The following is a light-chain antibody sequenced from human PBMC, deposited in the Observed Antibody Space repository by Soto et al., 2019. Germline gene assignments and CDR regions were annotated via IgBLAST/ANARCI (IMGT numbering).Light chain of an antibody. CDR1: QSVINY. Sequence: ISLTNSAAAVSLSTNDSDTHSSRASQSVINYLAWYQQKPGQAPRLLIYDTSNRATGIPARFSGSGSGTDFTLTISRLQPEDFVGYCCQQYGSSPIPFAQGTLL. CDR3: QQYGSSPIP. J-gene: IGKJ5*01. V-gene: IGKV3-20*01. CDR2: DTS.